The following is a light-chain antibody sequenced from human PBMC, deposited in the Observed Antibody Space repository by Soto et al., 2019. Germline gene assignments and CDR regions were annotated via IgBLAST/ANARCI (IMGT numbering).Light chain of an antibody. J-gene: IGKJ3*01. V-gene: IGKV1-5*01. CDR2: DAS. CDR1: QSISNW. CDR3: QQYNTYPFT. Sequence: DIQMTQSPSTLSASIGDRVTITCRASQSISNWLAWYQQRPGKAPKVLIYDASSLESGVPSRFSGSGSGTEFTLTISCLQPDDFATYYCQQYNTYPFTFGLGPKWISN.